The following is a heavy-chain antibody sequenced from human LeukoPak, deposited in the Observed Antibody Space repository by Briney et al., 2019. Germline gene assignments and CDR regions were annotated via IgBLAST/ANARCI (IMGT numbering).Heavy chain of an antibody. CDR1: GGSISSSSYY. CDR2: IYYSGRT. D-gene: IGHD3-22*01. J-gene: IGHJ6*02. Sequence: PSETLSLTCTVSGGSISSSSYYWGWIRQPPGKGLEWIGSIYYSGRTYDNPSLKSRVTMSVDTSKNQFSLKLSSVTAADTAVYYCARLLFDRSGYYWFDPWGQGTTVTVSS. CDR3: ARLLFDRSGYYWFDP. V-gene: IGHV4-39*01.